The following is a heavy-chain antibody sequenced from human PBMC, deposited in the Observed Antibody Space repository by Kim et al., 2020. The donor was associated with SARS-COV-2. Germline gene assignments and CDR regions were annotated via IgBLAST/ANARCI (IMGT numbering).Heavy chain of an antibody. V-gene: IGHV3-15*01. J-gene: IGHJ4*02. Sequence: PVKGRFTISRDDSKNTLYLQMNSLKTEDTAVYYCTGGEYDFWSGYYYLDYWGQGTLVTVSS. D-gene: IGHD3-3*01. CDR3: TGGEYDFWSGYYYLDY.